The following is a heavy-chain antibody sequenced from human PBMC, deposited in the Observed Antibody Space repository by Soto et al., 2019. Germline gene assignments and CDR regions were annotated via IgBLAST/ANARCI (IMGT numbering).Heavy chain of an antibody. Sequence: SETLSLTCTVSGGSISSSSYYWGWIRQPPGKGLEWIGSTYYSGSTYYNPSLKSRVTISVDTSKNQFSLKLSSVTAADTAVYYCASSKYYDFWSGYYIFYYGMDVWGQGTTVTVSS. CDR1: GGSISSSSYY. V-gene: IGHV4-39*01. CDR2: TYYSGST. CDR3: ASSKYYDFWSGYYIFYYGMDV. D-gene: IGHD3-3*01. J-gene: IGHJ6*02.